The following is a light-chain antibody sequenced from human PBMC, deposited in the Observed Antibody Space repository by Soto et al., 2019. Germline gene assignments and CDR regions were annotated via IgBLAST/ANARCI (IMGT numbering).Light chain of an antibody. CDR1: QSISNR. CDR2: KAS. CDR3: QQYDISYT. Sequence: DIQRTQSPSTLSASVGDRVTITCRASQSISNRLAWYQQKPGTAPKLLIYKASTLETGVPLRFSGSGAGTEFTLSISSLQPDDFATYYCQQYDISYTFGQGTKVEIK. J-gene: IGKJ2*01. V-gene: IGKV1-5*03.